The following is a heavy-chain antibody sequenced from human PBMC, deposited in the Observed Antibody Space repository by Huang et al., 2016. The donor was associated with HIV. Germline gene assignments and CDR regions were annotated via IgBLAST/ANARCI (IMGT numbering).Heavy chain of an antibody. V-gene: IGHV4-34*12. J-gene: IGHJ5*02. CDR1: GGSLSGNY. Sequence: QVQLQQWGAGLLKPSETLSLTCAVYGGSLSGNYWNWIRQSPGKGLAWVGEVVPTGGTNYKPSLKSRVTISVDMSKNQFSLKLRSATAADTAVYYCARVRYSYGSWWLDPWGQGTLVTVSS. D-gene: IGHD5-18*01. CDR2: VVPTGGT. CDR3: ARVRYSYGSWWLDP.